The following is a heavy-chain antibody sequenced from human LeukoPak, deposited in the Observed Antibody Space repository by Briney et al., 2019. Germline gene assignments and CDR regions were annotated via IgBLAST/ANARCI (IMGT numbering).Heavy chain of an antibody. CDR2: ISSSGSTI. J-gene: IGHJ4*02. D-gene: IGHD3-9*01. CDR1: GFTFSSYE. Sequence: PGGSLRLSCAASGFTFSSYEMNWVRQAPGKGLEWVSYISSSGSTIYYADSVKGRFTISRDNSKNTLYLQMNSLRAEDTAVYYCAKAPPYYDILTGYLYYFDYWGQGTLVTVSS. CDR3: AKAPPYYDILTGYLYYFDY. V-gene: IGHV3-48*03.